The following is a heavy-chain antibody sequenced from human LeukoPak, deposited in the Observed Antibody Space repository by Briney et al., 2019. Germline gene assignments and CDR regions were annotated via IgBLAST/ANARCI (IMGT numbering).Heavy chain of an antibody. J-gene: IGHJ4*02. CDR1: GIKFSDAW. CDR3: TTQDDYGDYGTMH. CDR2: IKSKTDGGTT. Sequence: GESLRLSCVVSGIKFSDAWMSWVRQAPGKGLEWVGRIKSKTDGGTTDYAAPVKGRFTISRDDSKNTLYLQMNSLKTEDTAVYYCTTQDDYGDYGTMHWGQGTLVTVSS. V-gene: IGHV3-15*01. D-gene: IGHD4-17*01.